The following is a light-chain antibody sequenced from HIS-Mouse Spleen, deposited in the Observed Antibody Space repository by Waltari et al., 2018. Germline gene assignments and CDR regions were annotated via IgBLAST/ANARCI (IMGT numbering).Light chain of an antibody. V-gene: IGLV2-23*01. J-gene: IGLJ3*02. CDR3: CSYAGSSTWV. Sequence: QSALTQPASVSGSPGQSTPISCTGTSRAVGSYNLVSWYQQHPGKAPKLMIYEGSKRPSGVSNRFSGSKSGNTASLTISGLQAEDEADYYCCSYAGSSTWVFGGGTKLTVL. CDR1: SRAVGSYNL. CDR2: EGS.